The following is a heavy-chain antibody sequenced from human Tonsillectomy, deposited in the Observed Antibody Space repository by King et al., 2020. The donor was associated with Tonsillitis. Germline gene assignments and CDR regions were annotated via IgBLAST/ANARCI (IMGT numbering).Heavy chain of an antibody. J-gene: IGHJ3*02. CDR3: ASVTYYYDSSGHGAFDI. D-gene: IGHD3-22*01. V-gene: IGHV4-30-4*01. CDR2: IYYSGSP. CDR1: GGSISSGDYY. Sequence: QMQLQESGPGLVKPSQTLSLTCTVSGGSISSGDYYWSWIRQPPGKGLEWIGYIYYSGSPYYNPSLKNRVTISVDTSKNQFSLKLSSVTAADTAVYYCASVTYYYDSSGHGAFDIWGQGTMVTVSA.